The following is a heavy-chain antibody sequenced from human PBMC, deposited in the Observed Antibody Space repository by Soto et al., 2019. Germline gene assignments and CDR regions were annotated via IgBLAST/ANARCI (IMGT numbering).Heavy chain of an antibody. V-gene: IGHV3-48*02. D-gene: IGHD6-19*01. Sequence: GGSLRLSCVASGFSLANYPMNWVRQTPGKGLEWISYSSPRGDTIYYADSVEGRFTISRDNARNTLSLHMSSLRDEDSALYYCAKGPHTNVGWPYYFESWGQGVPVTVSS. CDR1: GFSLANYP. J-gene: IGHJ4*02. CDR2: SSPRGDTI. CDR3: AKGPHTNVGWPYYFES.